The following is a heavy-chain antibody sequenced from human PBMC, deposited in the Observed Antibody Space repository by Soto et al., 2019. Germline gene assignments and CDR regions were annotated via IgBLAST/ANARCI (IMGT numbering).Heavy chain of an antibody. CDR2: IHYSGST. Sequence: SETLSLTCTVSGGSISGSYWSWIRQTPGKVLEWVGYIHYSGSTNYNPSLKSRVTISVDTSKNQFSLKLSSVTAADTAVYYCARDGDITMVRGVIKAYYSHYGMDVWGQGKTVTVYS. CDR3: ARDGDITMVRGVIKAYYSHYGMDV. CDR1: GGSISGSY. V-gene: IGHV4-59*01. J-gene: IGHJ6*02. D-gene: IGHD3-10*01.